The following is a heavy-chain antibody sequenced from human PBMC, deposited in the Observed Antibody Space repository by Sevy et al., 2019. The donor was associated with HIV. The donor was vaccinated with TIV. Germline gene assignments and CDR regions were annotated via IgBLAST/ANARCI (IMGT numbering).Heavy chain of an antibody. CDR3: ANFGRLLIINGDAFDV. CDR1: GYSISSGYL. V-gene: IGHV4-38-2*02. CDR2: VDHTGNT. J-gene: IGHJ3*01. Sequence: SETLSLTCTVSGYSISSGYLLGWIRQPPGKGLEWIGSVDHTGNTYYNPSLKSRVTTSVDTSKNQFSLRLSSVTAADTAVYYCANFGRLLIINGDAFDVWGQGTMVTVSS. D-gene: IGHD3-9*01.